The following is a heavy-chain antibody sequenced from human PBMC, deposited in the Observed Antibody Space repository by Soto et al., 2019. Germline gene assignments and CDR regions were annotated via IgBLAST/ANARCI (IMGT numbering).Heavy chain of an antibody. V-gene: IGHV1-69-2*01. CDR3: AGLRRHTALDFDY. CDR1: GYTFTDYY. Sequence: EVQLVQSGAEVKKPGATVKISCKVSGYTFTDYYMHWVHQAPGKGLEWMGLVDPEDGRTIYAEKFQGRVTMTADTSTDTGYMELGSLRSEDTAVYYCAGLRRHTALDFDYWGQGTLVTVSS. D-gene: IGHD5-18*01. CDR2: VDPEDGRT. J-gene: IGHJ4*02.